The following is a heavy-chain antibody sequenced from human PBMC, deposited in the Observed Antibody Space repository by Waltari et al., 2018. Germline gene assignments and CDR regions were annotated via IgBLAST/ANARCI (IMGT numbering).Heavy chain of an antibody. Sequence: EVQLVESGGVVVQPGGSLRLSCAASGFTFDDYTMLWVRQAPGKGLEWVSLISWDGGSTYYADSVKGRFTISRDNSKNSLYLQMNSLRTEDTALYYCAKEGLRGSPFDPWGQGTLVTVSS. CDR3: AKEGLRGSPFDP. V-gene: IGHV3-43*01. CDR1: GFTFDDYT. D-gene: IGHD4-17*01. CDR2: ISWDGGST. J-gene: IGHJ5*02.